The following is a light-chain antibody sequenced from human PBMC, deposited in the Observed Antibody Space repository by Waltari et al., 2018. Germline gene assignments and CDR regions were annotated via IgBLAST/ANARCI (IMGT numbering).Light chain of an antibody. Sequence: DIVMNQSPDSLAVSLGERATIKCKSSQSVLYTSNNMNYLAWYQQRPGQPPKLLIYWASTRESGVPDRFSGSGSGTDFTLTISSLQAEDVALYYCQQYYSTPFTFGPGTKVEIK. J-gene: IGKJ3*01. V-gene: IGKV4-1*01. CDR3: QQYYSTPFT. CDR1: QSVLYTSNNMNY. CDR2: WAS.